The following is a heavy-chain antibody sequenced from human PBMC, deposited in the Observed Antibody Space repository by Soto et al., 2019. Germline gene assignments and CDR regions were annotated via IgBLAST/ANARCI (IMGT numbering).Heavy chain of an antibody. V-gene: IGHV4-31*01. CDR1: GGSVSSGDYY. J-gene: IGHJ4*02. D-gene: IGHD5-12*01. Sequence: QVHLQESGPGLVKPSQTLSLNCTVSGGSVSSGDYYWTWIRQHPGKGLEWIGYISYTGSTYYNPSLEMLVSISVDTSRTHCSLRLNSVTAADTAVYYCATTGGYGTPGDYWGQGTLVTVSS. CDR3: ATTGGYGTPGDY. CDR2: ISYTGST.